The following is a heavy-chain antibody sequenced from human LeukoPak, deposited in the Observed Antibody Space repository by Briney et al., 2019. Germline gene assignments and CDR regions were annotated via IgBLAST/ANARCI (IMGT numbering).Heavy chain of an antibody. CDR3: GKTTVGYSSGQKPAWPVDY. J-gene: IGHJ4*02. Sequence: GGSLRLSCEASGFTFGSHAMYWVRQAPGKGLEWVAGIFGSGGSPHYADPVKGRFTISRDNSRNTVYLQINSLRAEDTAVYYCGKTTVGYSSGQKPAWPVDYWGQGTLVTPSS. CDR1: GFTFGSHA. V-gene: IGHV3-23*01. CDR2: IFGSGGSP. D-gene: IGHD5-18*01.